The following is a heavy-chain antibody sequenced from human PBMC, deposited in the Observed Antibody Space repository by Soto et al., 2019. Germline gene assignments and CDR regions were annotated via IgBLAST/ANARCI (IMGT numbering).Heavy chain of an antibody. Sequence: EVQLLESGGALVQPGGSLRLSCAASGFTFSSYAMSWVRQAPGKGLEWVSLISGSGGGTYYADSVKGRFTISRDNAKNTLYLQMNSLRAEDTAVFYCAKHLNNVSPDYWCQGTLVTVSS. J-gene: IGHJ4*02. CDR2: ISGSGGGT. CDR3: AKHLNNVSPDY. CDR1: GFTFSSYA. D-gene: IGHD2-8*01. V-gene: IGHV3-23*01.